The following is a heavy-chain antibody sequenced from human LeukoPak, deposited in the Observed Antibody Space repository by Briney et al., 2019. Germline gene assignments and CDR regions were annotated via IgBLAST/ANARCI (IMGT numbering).Heavy chain of an antibody. CDR1: GYTLTGYY. D-gene: IGHD3-10*01. CDR3: ARDQSTMVRGVGNY. Sequence: GASVKVSCKASGYTLTGYYMHWVRQAPGQGLEWMGWINPNSGGTNYAQKFQGRVTMTRDTSISTAYMELSRLRSDDTAVYYCARDQSTMVRGVGNYWGQGTLVTVSS. CDR2: INPNSGGT. J-gene: IGHJ4*02. V-gene: IGHV1-2*02.